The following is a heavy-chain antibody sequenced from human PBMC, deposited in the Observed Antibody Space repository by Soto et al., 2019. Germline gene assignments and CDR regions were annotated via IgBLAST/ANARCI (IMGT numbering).Heavy chain of an antibody. CDR3: ARGRITMIVVASDY. Sequence: GGSLRLSCAASGFTFSSYGMHWVRQAPGKGLEWVAVIWYDGSNKYYADSVKGRFTISRDNSKNTLYLQMNSLRAEDTAVYYCARGRITMIVVASDYWGQGTLVTVSS. V-gene: IGHV3-33*01. CDR1: GFTFSSYG. CDR2: IWYDGSNK. D-gene: IGHD3-22*01. J-gene: IGHJ4*02.